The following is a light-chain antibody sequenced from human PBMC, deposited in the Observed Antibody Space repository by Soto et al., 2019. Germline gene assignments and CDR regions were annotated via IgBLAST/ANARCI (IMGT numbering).Light chain of an antibody. V-gene: IGLV2-14*03. J-gene: IGLJ2*01. CDR1: SSDVGGHSS. Sequence: QSVLTQPASVSGSPGQSITISCTGTSSDVGGHSSVSWYQQHPGKAPKFMIYDVRHRPSGVSDRFSGSKSGNTASLTISGLRPEDEADYYCSSYTDSSTVVFGGGTKLTVL. CDR2: DVR. CDR3: SSYTDSSTVV.